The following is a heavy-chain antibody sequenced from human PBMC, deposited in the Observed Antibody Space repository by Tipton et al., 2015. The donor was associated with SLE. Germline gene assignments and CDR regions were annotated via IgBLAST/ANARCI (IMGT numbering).Heavy chain of an antibody. CDR2: IYYSGST. J-gene: IGHJ4*02. V-gene: IGHV4-59*11. CDR1: GGSISSHY. Sequence: LRLSCTVSGGSISSHYWSRIRQPPGKGLEWIGYIYYSGSTNYNPSLKSRVTISVDTSKNQFSLKLSSVTAADTAVYYCARGTTRDYWGQGTLVTVSS. D-gene: IGHD2/OR15-2a*01. CDR3: ARGTTRDY.